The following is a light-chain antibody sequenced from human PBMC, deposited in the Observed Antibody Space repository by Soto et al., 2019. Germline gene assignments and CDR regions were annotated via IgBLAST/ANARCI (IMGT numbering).Light chain of an antibody. CDR3: QQYGSSPTWT. CDR2: GAS. J-gene: IGKJ1*01. V-gene: IGKV3-20*01. CDR1: HSVSSSY. Sequence: IVLTQSPGTLSLSPGERATLSCRASHSVSSSYLAWYQQKPGQAPRLLIYGASSRATGIPDRFSGSGSGTDFTLTISRLEPEDFAVYYCQQYGSSPTWTFGQGTKVDIK.